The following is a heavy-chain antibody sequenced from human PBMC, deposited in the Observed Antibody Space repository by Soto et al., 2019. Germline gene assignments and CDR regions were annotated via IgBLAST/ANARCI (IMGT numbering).Heavy chain of an antibody. J-gene: IGHJ4*02. CDR3: ARPAQTHRPNGPGADKYYFDF. CDR1: GYTFTSYD. Sequence: ASVKVSCKASGYTFTSYDIYWVRQATGQGLEWMGWLNPNTGNSGYAQKFQGRITVTSGTSINTVHMELSSLRSEDTAVYYCARPAQTHRPNGPGADKYYFDFWGQGTLVTVSS. D-gene: IGHD1-1*01. CDR2: LNPNTGNS. V-gene: IGHV1-8*01.